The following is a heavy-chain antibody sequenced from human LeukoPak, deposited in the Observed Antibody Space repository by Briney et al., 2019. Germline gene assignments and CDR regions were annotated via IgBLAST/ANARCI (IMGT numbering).Heavy chain of an antibody. CDR3: ARERQDTIVHSGSFDI. CDR2: VASDGSQT. V-gene: IGHV3-30-3*01. D-gene: IGHD3-10*01. J-gene: IGHJ3*02. Sequence: GKSLRLSCGASGFTLSSYIMHWVRQAPGKGLQWVAAVASDGSQTFYIESVRGRFTISRDNSKNTLYFQMNTLRAEDTAVYFCARERQDTIVHSGSFDIWGQGTMVTVSS. CDR1: GFTLSSYI.